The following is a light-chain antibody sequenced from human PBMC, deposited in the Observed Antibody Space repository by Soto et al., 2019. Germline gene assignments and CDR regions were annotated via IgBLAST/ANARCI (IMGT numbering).Light chain of an antibody. Sequence: EIVLTQSPATLSLSPGERATLSFRASQSVSSYLAWYQQKPGQAPSLLIYGASSRATGTPDRFSGSGSGTDFTLTIGRLEPEDFAVYYCQQYAISRTFGQGTRLEIK. CDR1: QSVSSY. V-gene: IGKV3-20*01. CDR3: QQYAISRT. J-gene: IGKJ5*01. CDR2: GAS.